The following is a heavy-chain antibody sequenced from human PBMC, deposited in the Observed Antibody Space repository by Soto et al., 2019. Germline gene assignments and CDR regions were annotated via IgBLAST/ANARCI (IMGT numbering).Heavy chain of an antibody. Sequence: GGSLRLSCPASGFTFSTYAMTWVRQAPGKGLEWVSLISNSGDGTYYADSVKGRFTISRDNSQRTLNLQMNSLRAEGMAVYYCAKNGDFWSWGMDVWGQGTTVTVS. V-gene: IGHV3-23*01. CDR3: AKNGDFWSWGMDV. J-gene: IGHJ6*02. D-gene: IGHD3-3*01. CDR1: GFTFSTYA. CDR2: ISNSGDGT.